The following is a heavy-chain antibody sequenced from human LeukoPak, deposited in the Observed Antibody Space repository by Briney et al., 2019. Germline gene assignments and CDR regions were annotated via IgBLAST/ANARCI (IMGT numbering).Heavy chain of an antibody. V-gene: IGHV1-18*01. Sequence: ASVKVSCKASGYTFTSYAISWVRQAPGQGLEWMGWISAYNGNTNYAQKLQGRVTMTTDTSTSTAHMELRSLRSDDTAVYYCARQRRELLVYRYLDLWGRGTLVTVSS. CDR2: ISAYNGNT. CDR1: GYTFTSYA. J-gene: IGHJ2*01. CDR3: ARQRRELLVYRYLDL. D-gene: IGHD1-26*01.